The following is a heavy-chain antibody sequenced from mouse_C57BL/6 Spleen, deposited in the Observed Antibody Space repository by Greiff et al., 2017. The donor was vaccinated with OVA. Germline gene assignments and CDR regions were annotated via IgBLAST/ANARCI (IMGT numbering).Heavy chain of an antibody. CDR3: AGCYSEVSFAG. Sequence: VQLQQSGAELARPGVSVKLSCKASGYTFTSYGISWVKQRTGQGLEWIGEIYPRCGNTYYNEKFKGKATLTADKSSSTAYLELRSLTSEDSAVYFCAGCYSEVSFAGWGTGTMVTVSA. CDR1: GYTFTSYG. J-gene: IGHJ3*01. D-gene: IGHD1-1*01. V-gene: IGHV1-81*01. CDR2: IYPRCGNT.